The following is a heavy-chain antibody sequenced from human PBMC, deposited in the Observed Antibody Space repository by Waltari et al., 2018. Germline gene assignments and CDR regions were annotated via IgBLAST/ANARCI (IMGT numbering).Heavy chain of an antibody. D-gene: IGHD2-8*02. Sequence: QVQLVESGGGVVQPGRSLRLSCATSGFTFRSYGMHWVRQAPGQGLEWVAVIWYDGTGKYYADPVKGRFTISRDNSRDTLYLQMNSLRAEDTAVYRCARDGYFTGAFDYWGQGTLVTVSS. CDR2: IWYDGTGK. V-gene: IGHV3-33*01. CDR3: ARDGYFTGAFDY. CDR1: GFTFRSYG. J-gene: IGHJ4*02.